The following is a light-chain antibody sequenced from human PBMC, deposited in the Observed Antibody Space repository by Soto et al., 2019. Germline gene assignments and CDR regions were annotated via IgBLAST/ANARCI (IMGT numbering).Light chain of an antibody. Sequence: DVVMTQSPLSLPVTLGQPASISCRSSHSLMYSDGISYLSWFQQRPGQSPRRLIYKVSNRDSWVPDRFSGSGSGTHFTLKISRVEADDVGVYYCMQGTHWPPGTLGQGTKLVIK. CDR3: MQGTHWPPGT. V-gene: IGKV2-30*01. J-gene: IGKJ2*01. CDR2: KVS. CDR1: HSLMYSDGISY.